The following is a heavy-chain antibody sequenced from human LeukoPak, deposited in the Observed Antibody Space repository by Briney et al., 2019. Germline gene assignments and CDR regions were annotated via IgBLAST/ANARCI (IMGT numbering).Heavy chain of an antibody. CDR1: GGSISSSSYY. Sequence: SETLSLTCTVSGGSISSSSYYWGWIRQPPGKGLEWIGSIYYSGSTYYNPSLKSRVTISVDTPKNQFSLKLSSVTAADTAEYYCARRPYEVKPFDYWGQGTLVTVSS. J-gene: IGHJ4*02. V-gene: IGHV4-39*01. CDR2: IYYSGST. D-gene: IGHD3-3*01. CDR3: ARRPYEVKPFDY.